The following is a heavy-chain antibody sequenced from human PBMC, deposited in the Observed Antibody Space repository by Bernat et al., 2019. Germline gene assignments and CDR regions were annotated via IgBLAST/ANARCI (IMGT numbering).Heavy chain of an antibody. Sequence: QVQLVQSGAEVKKPGASVKVSCKASGYTFTSYYIHWVRQAPGQGLEWMGIINPVGGSTTYAQKFQGRVTMTRDTSTSTVYMEATSLRSEDTAVYYCATSVEMAGSFDYWGQGTLVTVSS. CDR2: INPVGGST. V-gene: IGHV1-46*01. D-gene: IGHD5-24*01. CDR1: GYTFTSYY. CDR3: ATSVEMAGSFDY. J-gene: IGHJ4*02.